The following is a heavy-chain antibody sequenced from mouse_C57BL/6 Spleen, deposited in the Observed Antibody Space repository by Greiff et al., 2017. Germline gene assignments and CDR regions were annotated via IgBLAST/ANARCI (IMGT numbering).Heavy chain of an antibody. Sequence: QVQLKESGAELVRPGASVTLSCKASGYTFTDYEMHWVKQTPVHGLEWIGAIDPETGGTAYNQKFKGKAILTADKSSSTAYMELRSLTSEDSAVYYCTRWLNYWYFDVWGTGTTVTVSS. CDR2: IDPETGGT. CDR1: GYTFTDYE. J-gene: IGHJ1*03. CDR3: TRWLNYWYFDV. V-gene: IGHV1-15*01.